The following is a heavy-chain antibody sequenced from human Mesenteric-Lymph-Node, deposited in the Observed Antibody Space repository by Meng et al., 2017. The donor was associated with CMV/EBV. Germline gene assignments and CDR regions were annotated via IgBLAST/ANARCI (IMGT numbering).Heavy chain of an antibody. V-gene: IGHV1-69*01. J-gene: IGHJ4*02. D-gene: IGHD3-9*01. Sequence: SGFTFAGYYVLWVRQAPGQGLEWMGGIIPIFGTANYAQKFQGRVTITADESTSTAYMELSSLRSEDTAVYYCARAGILTGYSPSTFDYWGQGTLVTVSS. CDR3: ARAGILTGYSPSTFDY. CDR1: GFTFAGYY. CDR2: IIPIFGTA.